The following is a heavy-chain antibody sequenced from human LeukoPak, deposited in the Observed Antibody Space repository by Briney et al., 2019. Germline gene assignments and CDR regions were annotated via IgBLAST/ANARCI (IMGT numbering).Heavy chain of an antibody. Sequence: GGSLRLSCAASGNYWMHWVRQAPGKGLVWVSHINSDGSWTSYADSVKGRFTISKDNAKNTVYLQMNNLRAEDTVVYYCVSFYETYWGRGTLVTVSS. J-gene: IGHJ4*02. D-gene: IGHD2-2*01. CDR3: VSFYETY. V-gene: IGHV3-74*01. CDR1: GNYW. CDR2: INSDGSWT.